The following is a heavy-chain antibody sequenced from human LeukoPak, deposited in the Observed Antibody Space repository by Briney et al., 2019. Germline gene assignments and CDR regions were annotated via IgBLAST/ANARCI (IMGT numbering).Heavy chain of an antibody. V-gene: IGHV1-2*02. CDR3: AREGNGLLSKDFDY. CDR2: IGPHSSAT. CDR1: GFTFTDYY. J-gene: IGHJ4*02. Sequence: GASVTVPCKSSGFTFTDYYIHWVRQAPGQGLEWMGYIGPHSSATSSPQEFQGRVTMTRDTSMSTAYMELTRLTSDDTAVYYCAREGNGLLSKDFDYWGQGTLVTVSS. D-gene: IGHD2/OR15-2a*01.